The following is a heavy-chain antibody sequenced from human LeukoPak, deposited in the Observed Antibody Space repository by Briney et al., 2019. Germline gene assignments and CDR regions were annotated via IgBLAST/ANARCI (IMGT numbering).Heavy chain of an antibody. CDR3: ARGTHYYDTSGYFDY. D-gene: IGHD3-22*01. CDR2: IWYDGSNK. Sequence: GGSLRLSCAASGFTFSSYGMHWVRQAPGKGLEWVAVIWYDGSNKYYADSVKGRFTISRDNSKNTLYLQMNCLRAEDTAVYYCARGTHYYDTSGYFDYWGQGTLVTVSS. V-gene: IGHV3-33*08. CDR1: GFTFSSYG. J-gene: IGHJ4*02.